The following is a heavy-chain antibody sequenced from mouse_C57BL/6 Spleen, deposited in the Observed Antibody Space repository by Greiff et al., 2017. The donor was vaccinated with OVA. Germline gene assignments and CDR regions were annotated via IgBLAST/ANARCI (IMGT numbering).Heavy chain of an antibody. J-gene: IGHJ4*01. CDR3: ARTYYSNYFGLSMDY. Sequence: VQLQQSGAELVKPGASVKISCKASGYAFSSYWMNWVKQRPGKGLEWIGQIYPGAGDTNYNGKFKGKATLTADKSSSTAYMQLSSLTSEDSAVYFCARTYYSNYFGLSMDYWGQGTSVTVSS. D-gene: IGHD2-5*01. V-gene: IGHV1-80*01. CDR2: IYPGAGDT. CDR1: GYAFSSYW.